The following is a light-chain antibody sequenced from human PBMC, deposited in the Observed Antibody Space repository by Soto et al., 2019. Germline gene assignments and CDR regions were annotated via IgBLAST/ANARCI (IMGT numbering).Light chain of an antibody. Sequence: EVVMTQSPATLSVSPGERAALSCRASQSVSSNLAWYQQKPGQAPRLLIHAASTRAAGIPARFSGSGSGTEFTLTISSLQSEDFAVYYCQQYNNWHPWTFGQGTKVEIK. CDR1: QSVSSN. J-gene: IGKJ1*01. V-gene: IGKV3-15*01. CDR3: QQYNNWHPWT. CDR2: AAS.